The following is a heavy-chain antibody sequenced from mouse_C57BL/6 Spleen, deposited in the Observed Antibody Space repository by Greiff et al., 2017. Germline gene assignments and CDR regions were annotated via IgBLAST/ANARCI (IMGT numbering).Heavy chain of an antibody. Sequence: QVHVKQSGAELVRPGASVTLSCKASGYTFTDYEMHWVKQTPVHGLEWIGAIDPETGGTAYNQKFKGKAILTADKSSSTAYMELRSLTSEDSAVYYCTASVTGTYYFDYWGQGTTLTVSS. CDR3: TASVTGTYYFDY. V-gene: IGHV1-15*01. D-gene: IGHD4-1*01. CDR1: GYTFTDYE. CDR2: IDPETGGT. J-gene: IGHJ2*01.